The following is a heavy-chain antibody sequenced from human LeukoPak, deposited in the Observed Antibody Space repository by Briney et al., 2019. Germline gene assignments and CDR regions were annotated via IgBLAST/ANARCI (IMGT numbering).Heavy chain of an antibody. CDR1: GGSISSYY. CDR2: IYYSGST. CDR3: ARTTGEYYDFWSGYYEENWFDP. J-gene: IGHJ5*02. V-gene: IGHV4-59*01. Sequence: TSETLSLTCTVSGGSISSYYWSWIRQPPGKGLEWIGYIYYSGSTNCNPSLKSRVTISVDTSKNQFSLKLSSVTAADTAVYYCARTTGEYYDFWSGYYEENWFDPWGQGTLVTVSS. D-gene: IGHD3-3*01.